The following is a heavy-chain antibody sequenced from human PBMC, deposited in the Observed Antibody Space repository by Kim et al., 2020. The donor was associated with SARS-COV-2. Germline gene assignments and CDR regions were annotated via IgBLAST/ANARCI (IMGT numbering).Heavy chain of an antibody. J-gene: IGHJ5*02. V-gene: IGHV3-9*01. CDR3: AKAPGTTGWFDP. D-gene: IGHD1-7*01. CDR2: ISWNSGSI. CDR1: GFTFDDYA. Sequence: GGSLRLSCAASGFTFDDYAMHWVRQAPGKGLEWVSGISWNSGSIGYADSVKGRFTISRDNAKNSLYLQMNSLRAEDTALYYCAKAPGTTGWFDPWGQGTLVTVAS.